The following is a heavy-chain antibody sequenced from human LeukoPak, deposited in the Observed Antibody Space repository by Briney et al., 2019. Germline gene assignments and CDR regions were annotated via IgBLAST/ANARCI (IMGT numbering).Heavy chain of an antibody. V-gene: IGHV3-23*01. J-gene: IGHJ6*02. Sequence: GGSLRLSCAASGFTFSSYAMSWVRQAPGKGLEWVSAISGSGGSTYYADSVKGRFTISRDNSKNTLYLQMNSLRAEDTAVYYCAKVADTAMAMGPYYYGMDVWGQGTTVTVSS. CDR1: GFTFSSYA. D-gene: IGHD5-18*01. CDR3: AKVADTAMAMGPYYYGMDV. CDR2: ISGSGGST.